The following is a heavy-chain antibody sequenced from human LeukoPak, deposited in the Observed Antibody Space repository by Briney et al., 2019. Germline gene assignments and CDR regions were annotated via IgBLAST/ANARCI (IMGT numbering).Heavy chain of an antibody. CDR3: ARHRSGSYIRYFDF. CDR1: GDSINTSNYF. V-gene: IGHV4-39*01. J-gene: IGHJ4*02. Sequence: SETLSLTCTVSGDSINTSNYFWGWIRHSTGKGLEWIGNIYYIETSDYNPSLKSRVTISIDTSKNQFSLNLRSVTAADTAFYYCARHRSGSYIRYFDFWGQGALVTVSS. D-gene: IGHD1-26*01. CDR2: IYYIETS.